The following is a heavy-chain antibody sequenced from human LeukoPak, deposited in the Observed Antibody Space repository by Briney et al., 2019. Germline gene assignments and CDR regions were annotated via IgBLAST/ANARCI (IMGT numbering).Heavy chain of an antibody. CDR2: IYYSGST. D-gene: IGHD2-2*01. Sequence: PSETLSLTCTVSGSSISSYYWSWIRQPPGKGLEWIGYIYYSGSTNYNPSLKSRVTISVDTSKNQFSLKLSSVTAADTAVYYCARDVGYCSSTSCSDYWGQGTLVTVSS. CDR3: ARDVGYCSSTSCSDY. J-gene: IGHJ4*02. V-gene: IGHV4-59*01. CDR1: GSSISSYY.